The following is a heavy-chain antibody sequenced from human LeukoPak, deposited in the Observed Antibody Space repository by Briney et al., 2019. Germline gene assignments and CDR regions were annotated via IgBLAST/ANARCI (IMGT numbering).Heavy chain of an antibody. Sequence: QPGGSLRLSCAASGFTSSSYWMHWVRQAPGKGLVWVSRINSDGSSTSYADSVKGRFTISKDNAKNTLYLQMISLRAEDTAVYYCARVGMLPSDYWGQGTLVTVSS. CDR1: GFTSSSYW. V-gene: IGHV3-74*01. CDR3: ARVGMLPSDY. CDR2: INSDGSST. D-gene: IGHD1-14*01. J-gene: IGHJ4*02.